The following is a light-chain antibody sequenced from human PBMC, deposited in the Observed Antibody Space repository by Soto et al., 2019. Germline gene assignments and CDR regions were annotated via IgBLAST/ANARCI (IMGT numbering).Light chain of an antibody. V-gene: IGLV1-40*01. CDR3: QSYDISLSGVL. CDR1: TSNIGTGYD. CDR2: GNS. J-gene: IGLJ2*01. Sequence: QSVLTQPPSVSGAPGQRVTISCTGSTSNIGTGYDVHWYQQLPGTAPKLLIYGNSKRPSGVPDRISGSKSGSSASLAITGLQAEDEADYYCQSYDISLSGVLFAGGTKVTVL.